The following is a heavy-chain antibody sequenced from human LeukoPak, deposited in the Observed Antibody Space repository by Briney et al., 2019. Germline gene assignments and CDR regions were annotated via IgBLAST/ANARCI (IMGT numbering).Heavy chain of an antibody. CDR1: GGSISSYY. V-gene: IGHV4-59*01. CDR3: ARAVYYDSSGLLSYYFDY. J-gene: IGHJ4*02. CDR2: IYYSGSI. D-gene: IGHD3-22*01. Sequence: SETLSLTCTVSGGSISSYYWSWIRQPPGKGLEWIGYIYYSGSINYNPSLKSRVTISVDTSKNQFSLKLSSVTAADTAVYYCARAVYYDSSGLLSYYFDYWGQGTLVTVSS.